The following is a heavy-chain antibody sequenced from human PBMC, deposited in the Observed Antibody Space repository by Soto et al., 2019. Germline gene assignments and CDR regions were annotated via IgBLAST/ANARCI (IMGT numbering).Heavy chain of an antibody. D-gene: IGHD6-19*01. CDR3: ATSSDRSPLLDY. CDR1: QYTFSNYY. J-gene: IGHJ4*02. V-gene: IGHV1-2*02. CDR2: INNGGGT. Sequence: ASVKVSCKASQYTFSNYYLHWVRQAPGQRPEWMGWINNGGGTIYAQDFQGRLSMTRDTSITTAYMELSRLSSDDTAFYYCATSSDRSPLLDYWGQGTLVTVSS.